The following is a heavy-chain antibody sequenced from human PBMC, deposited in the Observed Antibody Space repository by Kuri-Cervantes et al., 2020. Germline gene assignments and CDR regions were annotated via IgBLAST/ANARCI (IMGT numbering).Heavy chain of an antibody. CDR1: GFTFSSYW. V-gene: IGHV3-7*01. J-gene: IGHJ4*02. Sequence: GGSLRLSCAASGFTFSSYWMSWVRQAPGKGLEWVANIKQDGSEKYYVDSVRGRFTISRDNSKNTLYLQMNSLRAEDTAVYYCARDTIFGIDYWGQGTLVTVSS. CDR2: IKQDGSEK. D-gene: IGHD3-3*01. CDR3: ARDTIFGIDY.